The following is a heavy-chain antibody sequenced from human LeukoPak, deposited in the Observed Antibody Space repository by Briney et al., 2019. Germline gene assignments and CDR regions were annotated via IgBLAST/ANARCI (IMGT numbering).Heavy chain of an antibody. CDR2: MNPNSGNT. V-gene: IGHV1-8*01. D-gene: IGHD4/OR15-4a*01. J-gene: IGHJ5*02. Sequence: ASAKDSSKASRYTFTSYDINWVRQTPGQGLEWMGWMNPNSGNTGYAQKFQGRVTMTRTTSVSTAYMELSSLRSEDTAVYYCARKNYGSNRWFDPWGQGTLVTVSS. CDR3: ARKNYGSNRWFDP. CDR1: RYTFTSYD.